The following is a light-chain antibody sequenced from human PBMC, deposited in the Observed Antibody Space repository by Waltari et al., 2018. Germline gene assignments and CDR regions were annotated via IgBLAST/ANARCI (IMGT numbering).Light chain of an antibody. CDR1: TSDVGGYDF. V-gene: IGLV2-14*03. CDR3: TSYTAKTLL. J-gene: IGLJ2*01. CDR2: EVT. Sequence: QSALTQPASVSGSPGQSIPLPCTGVTSDVGGYDFISWYQQHPGDAPRLILYEVTIRPSGVSNRFSGSKSGTTASLTISGLQAEDEASYYCTSYTAKTLLFGGGTKLTVL.